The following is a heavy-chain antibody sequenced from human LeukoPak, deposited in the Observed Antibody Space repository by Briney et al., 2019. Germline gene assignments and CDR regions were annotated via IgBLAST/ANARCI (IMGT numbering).Heavy chain of an antibody. V-gene: IGHV3-30*18. CDR2: ISYDGSNK. CDR3: AKDGVTGFFDY. Sequence: GGSLRLSCAASGFSFSGCDMHWVRQAPGKGLEWVAVISYDGSNKYYADSVKGRFTISRDNSKNTLYLQMNSLRAEDTAVYYCAKDGVTGFFDYWGQGTLVTVSS. J-gene: IGHJ4*02. CDR1: GFSFSGCD. D-gene: IGHD7-27*01.